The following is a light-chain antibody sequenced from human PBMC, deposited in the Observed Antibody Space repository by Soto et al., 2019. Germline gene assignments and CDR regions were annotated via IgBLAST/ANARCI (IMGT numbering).Light chain of an antibody. J-gene: IGKJ1*01. Sequence: DIPMTQSPSSLSASVGDRVSITCRTSQNINTYINWYQQKPGKAPKLLIYPASSFQSGVPSRFSGSGSGTEFTLTISSLQPEDFATYYCQQSYSTPRTFGQGTRVEIK. CDR1: QNINTY. CDR2: PAS. V-gene: IGKV1-39*01. CDR3: QQSYSTPRT.